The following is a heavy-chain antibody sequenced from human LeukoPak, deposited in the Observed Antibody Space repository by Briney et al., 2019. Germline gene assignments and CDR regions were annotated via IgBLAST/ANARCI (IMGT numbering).Heavy chain of an antibody. CDR2: INPNSGGT. CDR3: ARGQSNYYDSSGYYYVENWFDP. J-gene: IGHJ5*02. CDR1: GYTFTGYY. D-gene: IGHD3-22*01. V-gene: IGHV1-2*02. Sequence: ASVKVSCKASGYTFTGYYMHWVRQAPGQGLEWMGWINPNSGGTNYAQKFQGRVSMTRDTSTSTVYMELSSLRSEDTAVYYCARGQSNYYDSSGYYYVENWFDPWGQGTLVTVSS.